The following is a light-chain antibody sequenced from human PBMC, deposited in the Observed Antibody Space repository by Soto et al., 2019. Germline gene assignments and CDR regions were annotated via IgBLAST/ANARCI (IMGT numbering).Light chain of an antibody. CDR2: LTY. CDR1: QDIGND. CDR3: LQHNSYPRT. J-gene: IGKJ1*01. V-gene: IGKV1-17*01. Sequence: IQMIQSPSSLSASVVDSFTVTCRASQDIGNDVGWYKQRPGKAPKXXSYLTYSLQTGVPSRFSGSGSGTDFSLTISSLQPEDSETYFCLQHNSYPRTFGQGTKVDIK.